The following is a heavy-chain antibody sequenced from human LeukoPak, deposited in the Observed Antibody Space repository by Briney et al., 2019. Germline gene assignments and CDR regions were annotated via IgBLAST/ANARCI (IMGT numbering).Heavy chain of an antibody. CDR1: GGSISSGSYY. D-gene: IGHD3-3*01. CDR2: IYTSGST. V-gene: IGHV4-61*02. CDR3: ARDYTHYDFWSGYGY. J-gene: IGHJ4*02. Sequence: SETLSLTCTVSGGSISSGSYYWSWIRQPAGKGLEWIGRIYTSGSTNYNPSLKGRVTISVDTSKNQFSLKLSSVTAADTAVYYCARDYTHYDFWSGYGYWGQGTLVTVSS.